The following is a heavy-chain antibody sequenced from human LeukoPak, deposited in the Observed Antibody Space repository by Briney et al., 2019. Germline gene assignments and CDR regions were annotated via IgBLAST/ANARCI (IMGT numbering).Heavy chain of an antibody. CDR2: INHSGST. D-gene: IGHD5-24*01. CDR3: ARFKKPIGMATIDRQGSQKISLGWYFDL. V-gene: IGHV4-34*01. Sequence: PSETLSLTCAVYGGSFSGYYWSWIRQPPGKGLEWIGEINHSGSTNCNPSLKSRVTISVDTSKNQFSLRLSSVTAADTAVYYCARFKKPIGMATIDRQGSQKISLGWYFDLWGRGTLVTVSS. CDR1: GGSFSGYY. J-gene: IGHJ2*01.